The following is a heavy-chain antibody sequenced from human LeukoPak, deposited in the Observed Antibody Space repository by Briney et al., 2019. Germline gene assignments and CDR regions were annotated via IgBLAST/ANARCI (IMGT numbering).Heavy chain of an antibody. Sequence: PGGSLRLSCAASGFTFSSYGMSWVRQAPGKGLEWVSVISDSGGRIYYADSVKGRFTISRDNSKNTLYLHMNSLRAEDTAVYYCAKVLIWTYGSGNYYKGAFDIWGQGTMVTVFS. CDR1: GFTFSSYG. V-gene: IGHV3-23*01. D-gene: IGHD3-10*01. J-gene: IGHJ3*02. CDR3: AKVLIWTYGSGNYYKGAFDI. CDR2: ISDSGGRI.